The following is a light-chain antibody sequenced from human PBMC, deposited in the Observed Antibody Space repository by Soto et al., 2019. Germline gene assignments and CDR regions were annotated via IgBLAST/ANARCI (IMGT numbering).Light chain of an antibody. V-gene: IGKV3-20*01. CDR3: HQYDSSPLT. CDR1: QSVSSSY. J-gene: IGKJ4*01. CDR2: GAS. Sequence: EIVLTQSPGTLPLSPGERATRSCRASQSVSSSYLAWYQQKPGQAPRLLIYGASSRATGIPDRFSGSGSGTDFTLTISRLEPEDFAVYYCHQYDSSPLTFGGGTNVEIK.